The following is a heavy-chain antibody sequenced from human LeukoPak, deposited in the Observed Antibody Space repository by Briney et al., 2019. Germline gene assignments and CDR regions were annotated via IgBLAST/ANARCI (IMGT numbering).Heavy chain of an antibody. J-gene: IGHJ4*02. CDR2: INPSGGST. CDR3: ATHRTYYYDSSGYFPLWY. CDR1: GYTFTSYY. V-gene: IGHV1-46*01. Sequence: ASVKVSCRASGYTFTSYYIHWVRQAPGQGLEWMGIINPSGGSTNYAQKFQGRVTMTRDTSTSTVYMELSSLRSEDSAVYYCATHRTYYYDSSGYFPLWYWGQGTLVTVSS. D-gene: IGHD3-22*01.